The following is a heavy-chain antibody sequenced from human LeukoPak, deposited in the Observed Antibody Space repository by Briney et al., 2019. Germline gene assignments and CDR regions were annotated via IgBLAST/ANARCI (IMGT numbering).Heavy chain of an antibody. CDR2: IYYSGST. CDR1: GGSISSGGYY. Sequence: SQTLSLTCTVSGGSISSGGYYWSWIRQHPGKGLEWIGYIYYSGSTCYNPSLKSRVTISVDTSNNQFSLKLSSVTAADTAVYYCARDIFKGTNWFDPWGQGTLVTVSS. CDR3: ARDIFKGTNWFDP. D-gene: IGHD2-15*01. J-gene: IGHJ5*02. V-gene: IGHV4-31*03.